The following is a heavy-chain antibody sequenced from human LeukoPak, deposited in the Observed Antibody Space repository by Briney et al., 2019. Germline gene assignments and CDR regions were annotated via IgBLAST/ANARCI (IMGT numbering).Heavy chain of an antibody. J-gene: IGHJ6*03. D-gene: IGHD3-10*01. V-gene: IGHV1-2*02. Sequence: GASVKVSCKASGYTFTGYYMHWVRQAPGQGLEWMGWINPNSGGTNYAQKFQGRVTMTRDTSISTAYMELSRLRSDDTAMYYCARIETRDYYYYMDVWGKGTTVTVSS. CDR3: ARIETRDYYYYMDV. CDR1: GYTFTGYY. CDR2: INPNSGGT.